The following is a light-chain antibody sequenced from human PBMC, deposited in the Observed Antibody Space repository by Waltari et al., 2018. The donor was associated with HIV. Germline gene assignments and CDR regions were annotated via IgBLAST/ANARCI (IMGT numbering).Light chain of an antibody. J-gene: IGLJ2*01. CDR1: SSAVGSYNL. CDR3: CSYAGSSTFVV. Sequence: QSALTQPASVSGSPGQSITISCTGTSSAVGSYNLVSWYQQHPGKAPILMIYEVSKRPSGVSNRFSGSKSGNTASLTISGLQAEDEADYYCCSYAGSSTFVVFGGGTKLTVL. CDR2: EVS. V-gene: IGLV2-23*02.